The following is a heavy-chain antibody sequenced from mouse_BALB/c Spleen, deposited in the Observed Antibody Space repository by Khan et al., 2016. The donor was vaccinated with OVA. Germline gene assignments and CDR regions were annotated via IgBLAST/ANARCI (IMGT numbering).Heavy chain of an antibody. Sequence: EVKLVESGGGLVQPGGSRKLSCAASGFTFSSFGMHWVRQAPEKGLEWVAYISSDSITLYYADTVKGRVTISRDNPRTTLFLQMTSLRSEDTAIYYCARGNWAWFAYWGQGTLVTVSA. V-gene: IGHV5-17*02. D-gene: IGHD2-1*01. CDR2: ISSDSITL. J-gene: IGHJ3*01. CDR1: GFTFSSFG. CDR3: ARGNWAWFAY.